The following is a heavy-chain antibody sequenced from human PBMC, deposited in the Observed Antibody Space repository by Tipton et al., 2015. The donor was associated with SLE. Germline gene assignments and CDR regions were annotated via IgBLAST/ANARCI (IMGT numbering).Heavy chain of an antibody. J-gene: IGHJ6*02. D-gene: IGHD3-16*02. CDR1: GGSFSGYY. CDR3: ARKVEWGSYRYTLFGMDV. V-gene: IGHV4-34*01. Sequence: TLSLTCPVYGGSFSGYYWSWIRQPPGKGLEWIGEINHSGSTNYNPSLKSRVTISVDTSKNQFSLKLSSVTAADTAVYYCARKVEWGSYRYTLFGMDVWGQGTTVTVSS. CDR2: INHSGST.